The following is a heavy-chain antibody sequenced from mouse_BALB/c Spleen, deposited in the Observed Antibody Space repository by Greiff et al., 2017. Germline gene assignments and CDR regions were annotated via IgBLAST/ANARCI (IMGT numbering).Heavy chain of an antibody. CDR3: ARAPYDYDDWYLDV. D-gene: IGHD2-4*01. J-gene: IGHJ1*01. CDR1: GFTFSSYA. CDR2: ISSGGST. Sequence: DVQLVESGGGLVKPGGSLKLSCAASGFTFSSYAMSWVRQTPEKRLEWVASISSGGSTYYPDSVKGRFTISRDNARNILYLQMSSLRSEDTAMYYCARAPYDYDDWYLDVWGAGTTVTVSS. V-gene: IGHV5-6-5*01.